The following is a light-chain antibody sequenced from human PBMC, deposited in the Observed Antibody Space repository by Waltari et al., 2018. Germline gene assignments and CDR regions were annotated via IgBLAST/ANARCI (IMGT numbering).Light chain of an antibody. CDR3: QQYHSYPPT. J-gene: IGKJ1*01. CDR1: QDITNH. CDR2: AAS. V-gene: IGKV1-16*02. Sequence: DIPMTQSPSSVAASEGDRVTITCRASQDITNHLAWFQRKPGKSPNSLIYAASSLQSGVPSKFSGGGSGTDFTLTISSLQPEDFGTYYGQQYHSYPPTSGHGTKVEIK.